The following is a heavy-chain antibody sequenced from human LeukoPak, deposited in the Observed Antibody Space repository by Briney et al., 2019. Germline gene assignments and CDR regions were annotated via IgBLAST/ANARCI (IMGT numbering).Heavy chain of an antibody. CDR2: ISYDGSNK. D-gene: IGHD1-26*01. J-gene: IGHJ4*02. Sequence: GGSLRLSCAASGFTFSSYGMHWVRQAPGKGLEWVAVISYDGSNKYYADSVKGRFTISRDNPKNTLYLQMNSLRAEDTAVYYCAKDLGAGPFDYWGQGTLVTVSS. CDR3: AKDLGAGPFDY. CDR1: GFTFSSYG. V-gene: IGHV3-30*18.